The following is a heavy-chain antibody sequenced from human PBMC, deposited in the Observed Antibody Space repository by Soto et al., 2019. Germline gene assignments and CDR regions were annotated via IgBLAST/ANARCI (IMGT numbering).Heavy chain of an antibody. D-gene: IGHD3-10*01. Sequence: QVQLQESGPGLVKPSQTLSLTCTVSGGSISSGGYYWSWIRQHPGKGLEWIGYIYYSGSTYYNPSLKSRVTISVDTSKNQFSLKLSSVTAADTAVYYCARDRVARYYGSGSSTGYYYYGMDVWGQGTTVTVSS. CDR1: GGSISSGGYY. CDR3: ARDRVARYYGSGSSTGYYYYGMDV. J-gene: IGHJ6*02. CDR2: IYYSGST. V-gene: IGHV4-31*03.